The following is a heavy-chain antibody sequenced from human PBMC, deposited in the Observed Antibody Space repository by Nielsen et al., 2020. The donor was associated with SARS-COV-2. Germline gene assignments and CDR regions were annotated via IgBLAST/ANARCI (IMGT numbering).Heavy chain of an antibody. V-gene: IGHV1-18*01. CDR1: GYTFTSYG. CDR2: ISAYNGNT. Sequence: ASVQVSCKASGYTFTSYGIRWVRQAPGQGLEWMGWISAYNGNTNYAQKLQGRVTMTTDTSTSTAYMELRSLRSDDTAVYYCARDMFFLGATNSLRDWFDPWGQGTLVTVSS. D-gene: IGHD1-26*01. CDR3: ARDMFFLGATNSLRDWFDP. J-gene: IGHJ5*02.